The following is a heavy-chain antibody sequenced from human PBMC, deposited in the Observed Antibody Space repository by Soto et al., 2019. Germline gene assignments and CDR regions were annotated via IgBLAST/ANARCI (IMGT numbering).Heavy chain of an antibody. D-gene: IGHD2-15*01. Sequence: GGSLRLSCAASGFTFSSYAMSWVRQAPGKGLEWVSAISGSGGSTYYADSVKGRFTISRDNSKNTLYLQMNSLRAEDTAVYYCAKDHYRYCSGGSCYSGDDYWGQGTLVTVSS. J-gene: IGHJ4*02. CDR3: AKDHYRYCSGGSCYSGDDY. V-gene: IGHV3-23*01. CDR2: ISGSGGST. CDR1: GFTFSSYA.